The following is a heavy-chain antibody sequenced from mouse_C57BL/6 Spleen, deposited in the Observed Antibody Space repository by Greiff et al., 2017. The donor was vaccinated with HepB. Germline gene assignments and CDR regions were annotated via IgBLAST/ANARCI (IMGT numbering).Heavy chain of an antibody. V-gene: IGHV1-26*01. D-gene: IGHD2-12*01. CDR2: INPNNGGT. CDR1: GYTFTDYY. J-gene: IGHJ2*01. Sequence: EVQLQQSGPELVKPGASVKISCKASGYTFTDYYMNWVKQSHGKSLEWIGDINPNNGGTSYNQKFKGKATLTVDKSSSTAYMELRSLTSEDSAVYYCARERLYDPRDFDYWGQGTTLTVSS. CDR3: ARERLYDPRDFDY.